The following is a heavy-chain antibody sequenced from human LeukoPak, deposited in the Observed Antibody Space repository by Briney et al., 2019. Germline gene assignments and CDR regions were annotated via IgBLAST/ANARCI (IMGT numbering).Heavy chain of an antibody. D-gene: IGHD6-13*01. CDR2: IYYSGST. J-gene: IGHJ6*03. Sequence: PSETLSLTCTVSGGSISSYCWSWIRQPPGKGLEWIGYIYYSGSTNYNPSLKSRVTISVDTSKNQFSLKLSSVTAADTAVYYCAREGRYSSSWYPHYYYYMDVWGKGTTVTVSS. CDR1: GGSISSYC. V-gene: IGHV4-59*01. CDR3: AREGRYSSSWYPHYYYYMDV.